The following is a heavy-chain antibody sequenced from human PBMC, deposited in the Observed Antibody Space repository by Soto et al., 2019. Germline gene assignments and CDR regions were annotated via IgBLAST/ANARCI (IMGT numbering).Heavy chain of an antibody. Sequence: QVQLVQSGAEVKKPGASVEVSCKASGYIFTSYYMHWVRQAPGQGLEWMGIIKPSGGSTTSAQKFQGRVTMTRDTSTSTVYMELSSLRSEDTAVYYCARGYCSTTSCSVSYYYYGMDVWGQGTTVTVSS. CDR1: GYIFTSYY. D-gene: IGHD2-2*01. V-gene: IGHV1-46*01. CDR3: ARGYCSTTSCSVSYYYYGMDV. J-gene: IGHJ6*02. CDR2: IKPSGGST.